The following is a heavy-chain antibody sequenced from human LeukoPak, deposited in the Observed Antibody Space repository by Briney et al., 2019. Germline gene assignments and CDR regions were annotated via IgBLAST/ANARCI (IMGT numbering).Heavy chain of an antibody. D-gene: IGHD3-16*02. V-gene: IGHV4-59*01. CDR1: GGSISSYY. Sequence: SETLSLTCTVSGGSISSYYWSWIRQPPGKGLEWIGYIYYSVSTNYNPSLKSRVTISVDTSKNQFSLKLSSVTAADTAVYYCASVTFGGVIGYYFDYWGQGTLVTVSS. CDR3: ASVTFGGVIGYYFDY. J-gene: IGHJ4*02. CDR2: IYYSVST.